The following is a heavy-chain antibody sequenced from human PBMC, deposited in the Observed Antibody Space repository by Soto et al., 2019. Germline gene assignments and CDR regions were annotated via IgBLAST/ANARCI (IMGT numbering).Heavy chain of an antibody. D-gene: IGHD4-17*01. Sequence: SETLSLTCTVSGGSISSSSYYWGWIRQPPGKGLEWIGSIYYSGSTYYNPSLKSRVTISVDTSKNRFSLSLNSVTASDTAVYFCVSQRTTVPTQAYFDYWGPGALVTVSS. CDR2: IYYSGST. CDR1: GGSISSSSYY. CDR3: VSQRTTVPTQAYFDY. V-gene: IGHV4-39*01. J-gene: IGHJ4*02.